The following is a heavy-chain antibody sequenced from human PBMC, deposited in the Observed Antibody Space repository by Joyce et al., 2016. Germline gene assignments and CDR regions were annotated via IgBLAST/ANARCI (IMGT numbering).Heavy chain of an antibody. CDR1: GFTFEYYA. J-gene: IGHJ4*02. V-gene: IGHV3-9*01. CDR2: ISWNSGGI. Sequence: EVQLVESGGGLEQPGRSLRLSCAASGFTFEYYAMHWVRQPPGKGVEWVSGISWNSGGIDYADSVKGRFTISRDNAKNSLYLQMNSLRAEDTALYYCVKVAEEIQSWRQPFDSWGQGTLVTVSS. CDR3: VKVAEEIQSWRQPFDS. D-gene: IGHD4-11*01.